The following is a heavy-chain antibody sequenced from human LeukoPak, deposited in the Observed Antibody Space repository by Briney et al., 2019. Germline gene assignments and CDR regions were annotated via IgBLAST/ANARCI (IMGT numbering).Heavy chain of an antibody. CDR2: IGIRGDT. Sequence: PGGSLRLSCAASGFTFIDYDMHWVRQVIGNGLEWVSAIGIRGDTHYSGSVKGRFTISRENAERTLYLQMNSLTPEDKAFYFCAKDMNSYGSGSSYNPWGPFDSWGQGTLVTVSS. V-gene: IGHV3-13*01. D-gene: IGHD3-10*01. J-gene: IGHJ4*02. CDR1: GFTFIDYD. CDR3: AKDMNSYGSGSSYNPWGPFDS.